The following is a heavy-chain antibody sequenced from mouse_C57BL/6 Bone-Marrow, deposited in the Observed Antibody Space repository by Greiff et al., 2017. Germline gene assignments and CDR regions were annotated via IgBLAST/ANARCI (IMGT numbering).Heavy chain of an antibody. CDR1: GYTFTSYW. V-gene: IGHV1-64*01. CDR2: IYPNSGST. CDR3: ARTPRERYYFDY. Sequence: QVQLQQPGAELVKPGASVKLSCKASGYTFTSYWMHWVKQRPGQGLEWIGMIYPNSGSTNYNEKFKSKATLTVDKSSSTAYMQLSSLTSEDSASYRCARTPRERYYFDYWGQGTTLPVSS. J-gene: IGHJ2*01.